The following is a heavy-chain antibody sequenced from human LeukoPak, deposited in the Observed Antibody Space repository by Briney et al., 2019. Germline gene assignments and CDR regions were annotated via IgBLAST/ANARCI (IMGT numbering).Heavy chain of an antibody. CDR1: GFTFSSYA. J-gene: IGHJ4*02. CDR2: ISYDGSNK. D-gene: IGHD1-26*01. V-gene: IGHV3-30*04. CDR3: ARDQRGSYYKTQYYFDY. Sequence: PGGSLRLSCAASGFTFSSYAMHWVRQAPGKGLEWVAVISYDGSNKYYADSVKGRFTISRDNSKNTLYLQMNSLRAEDTAVYYCARDQRGSYYKTQYYFDYWGQGTLVTVSS.